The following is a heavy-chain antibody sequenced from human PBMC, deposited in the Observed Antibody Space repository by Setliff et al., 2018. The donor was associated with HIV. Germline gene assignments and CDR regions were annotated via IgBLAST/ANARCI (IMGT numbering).Heavy chain of an antibody. D-gene: IGHD2-15*01. V-gene: IGHV3-30*04. CDR1: GFTFTTYA. CDR2: ISIYDGSEK. CDR3: ARDVTVRLSVEYYFDY. Sequence: SCAASGFTFTTYAMHWVRQAPGKGLEWVAVISIYDGSEKYYADSVKGRFTISRDNSKNMLYLEMNSLRAEDTAIYYCARDVTVRLSVEYYFDYWGQGTLVTVS. J-gene: IGHJ4*02.